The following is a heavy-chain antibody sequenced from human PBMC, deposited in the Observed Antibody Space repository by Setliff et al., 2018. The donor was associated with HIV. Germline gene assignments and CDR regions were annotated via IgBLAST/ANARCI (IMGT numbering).Heavy chain of an antibody. D-gene: IGHD1-20*01. CDR1: GFTFSSYA. V-gene: IGHV3-30*04. CDR3: ARDRHNWAVDY. Sequence: GGSLRLSCAASGFTFSSYAMHWVRQAPGKGLEWVAFISYDGSNIDYADSVKGQFTISRDNSKNTLYLQTNSLRSEHTAIYHCARDRHNWAVDYWGQGTLVTVSS. CDR2: ISYDGSNI. J-gene: IGHJ4*02.